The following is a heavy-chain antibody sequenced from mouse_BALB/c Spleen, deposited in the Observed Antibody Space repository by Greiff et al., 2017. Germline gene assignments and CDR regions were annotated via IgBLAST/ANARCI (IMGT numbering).Heavy chain of an antibody. CDR3: ARTDYRYDWYFDV. J-gene: IGHJ1*01. V-gene: IGHV2-9*02. Sequence: QVQLKESGPGLVAPSQSLSITCTVSGFSLTSYGVHWVRQPPGKGLEWLGVIWAGGSTNYNSALMSRLSISKDNSKSQVFFKMNSLQANDTAIYYCARTDYRYDWYFDVWGAGTTVTVSS. CDR2: IWAGGST. D-gene: IGHD2-14*01. CDR1: GFSLTSYG.